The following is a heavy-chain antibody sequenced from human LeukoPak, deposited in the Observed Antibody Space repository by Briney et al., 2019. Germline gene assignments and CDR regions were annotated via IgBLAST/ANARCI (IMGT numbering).Heavy chain of an antibody. Sequence: PGGSLRLSCAASGFTFSSYAMHWVRQAPGKGLEWVAVISYDGSNKYYADSVKGRFTISRDNSKNTLYPQMNSLRAEDTAVYYCARAKDVVYYYGMDVWGQGTTVTVSS. CDR2: ISYDGSNK. V-gene: IGHV3-30-3*01. CDR1: GFTFSSYA. J-gene: IGHJ6*02. CDR3: ARAKDVVYYYGMDV. D-gene: IGHD2-21*01.